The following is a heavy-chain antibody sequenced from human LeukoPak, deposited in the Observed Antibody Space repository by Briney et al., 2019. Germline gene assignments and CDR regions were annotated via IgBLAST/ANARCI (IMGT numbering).Heavy chain of an antibody. J-gene: IGHJ6*02. CDR1: GFSLSNFQ. V-gene: IGHV3-30*14. CDR2: ISLDGSTE. D-gene: IGHD3-22*01. Sequence: GGSLRLSCVASGFSLSNFQMYWVRQAPGKGLEWVSVISLDGSTEFYADSVKGRFTISRDNSKNMLYLQMNSLRAEDTAVYFCAGGYYSSYYYGMDVWGQGTTVTVSS. CDR3: AGGYYSSYYYGMDV.